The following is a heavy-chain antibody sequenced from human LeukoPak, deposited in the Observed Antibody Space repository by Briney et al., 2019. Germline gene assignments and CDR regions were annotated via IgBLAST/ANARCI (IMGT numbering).Heavy chain of an antibody. CDR3: ASPKGRDGYESYYGMDV. D-gene: IGHD5-24*01. CDR1: GFTVSSNY. Sequence: GGSRRLSCAASGFTVSSNYMSWVRQAPGKGLEWVSVIYSGGSAYYADSVKGRFTISRDNSKNTLYLQMNSLRAEDTAVYYCASPKGRDGYESYYGMDVWGQGTTVTVSS. CDR2: IYSGGSA. V-gene: IGHV3-53*01. J-gene: IGHJ6*02.